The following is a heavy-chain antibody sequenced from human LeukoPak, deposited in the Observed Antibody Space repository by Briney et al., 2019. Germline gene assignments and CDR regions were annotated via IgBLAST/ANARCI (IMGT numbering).Heavy chain of an antibody. V-gene: IGHV4-39*01. CDR3: AHEDYNDFNSFDF. CDR2: IYHTGNT. Sequence: SETLSLICTVSGDSIRSSTNYWGWIRQPPGKGLEWIGSIYHTGNTYYNSSLRSRVTLSVDTSKNQFSLKLTSVTAADTAVYYCAHEDYNDFNSFDFWGQGTLVTVSS. CDR1: GDSIRSSTNY. D-gene: IGHD3-22*01. J-gene: IGHJ4*02.